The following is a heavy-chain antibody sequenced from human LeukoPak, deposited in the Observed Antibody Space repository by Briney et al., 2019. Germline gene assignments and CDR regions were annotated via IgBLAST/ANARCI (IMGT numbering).Heavy chain of an antibody. CDR3: ATHGGFLDY. V-gene: IGHV3-15*01. Sequence: GGSLRLSCAASGFTFSNAWMSWVRQAPGKGLEWVGRIKSKTDGGTTDYVAPVKGRFTISRDESKNTLFLQMNSLKTKDTAVYYCATHGGFLDYWGQGTLVTVSS. CDR1: GFTFSNAW. CDR2: IKSKTDGGTT. J-gene: IGHJ4*02. D-gene: IGHD2-15*01.